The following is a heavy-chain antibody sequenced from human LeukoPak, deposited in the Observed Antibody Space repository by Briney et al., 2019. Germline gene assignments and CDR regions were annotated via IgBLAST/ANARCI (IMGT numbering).Heavy chain of an antibody. CDR2: INPSGTFT. CDR3: AKSGYNRFDY. J-gene: IGHJ4*02. D-gene: IGHD5-24*01. V-gene: IGHV1-46*01. CDR1: GYNFSIHW. Sequence: GASVKVSCKASGYNFSIHWMHWVRQAPGQGLEWVGIINPSGTFTSYAQKLQGRVTVTRDMSTSTVYMELSNLRAEDTAVYYCAKSGYNRFDYWGQGTLVTVSS.